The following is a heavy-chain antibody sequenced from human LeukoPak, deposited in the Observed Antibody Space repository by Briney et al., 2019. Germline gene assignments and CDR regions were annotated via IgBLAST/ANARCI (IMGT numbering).Heavy chain of an antibody. V-gene: IGHV1-2*02. CDR1: GYTFTGYY. D-gene: IGHD5-18*01. Sequence: ASVKVSCKASGYTFTGYYMHWVRQAPGQGLEWMGWINPNSGGTNYAQKFQGRVTMTRDTSISTAYMELSRLRSDDTAVYYCASSAVEYSYGYSYHYGMDVWGQGTTVTVSS. CDR2: INPNSGGT. J-gene: IGHJ6*02. CDR3: ASSAVEYSYGYSYHYGMDV.